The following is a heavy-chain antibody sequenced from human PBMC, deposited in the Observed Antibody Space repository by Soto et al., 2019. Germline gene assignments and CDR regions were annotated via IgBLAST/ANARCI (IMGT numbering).Heavy chain of an antibody. Sequence: QVQLQESGPGLVKPSGTLSLTCAVSGGSISSSNWWSWVRQPPGKGLEWIGEIYHSGSTNYNPSRMSRVSISVGKSRNQCALELRSVTAADTAVYYGAIQTTVTTRLGYWGQGTLVTVSS. CDR3: AIQTTVTTRLGY. D-gene: IGHD4-17*01. CDR2: IYHSGST. J-gene: IGHJ4*02. V-gene: IGHV4-4*02. CDR1: GGSISSSNW.